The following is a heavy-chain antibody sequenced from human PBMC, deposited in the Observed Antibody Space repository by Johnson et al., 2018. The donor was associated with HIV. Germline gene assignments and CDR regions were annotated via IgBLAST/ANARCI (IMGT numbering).Heavy chain of an antibody. Sequence: VQLVESGGGVVQPGGSLRLSCAASGLTFSSYGMSWVRQAPGKGLEWVSGISGSGGSTYYADSVKGRFTISRDNSKNTLYLQMNSLRAEDTALYYCAREAEDAFDIWGRGTMVTVSS. CDR2: ISGSGGST. J-gene: IGHJ3*02. V-gene: IGHV3-23*04. CDR3: AREAEDAFDI. CDR1: GLTFSSYG.